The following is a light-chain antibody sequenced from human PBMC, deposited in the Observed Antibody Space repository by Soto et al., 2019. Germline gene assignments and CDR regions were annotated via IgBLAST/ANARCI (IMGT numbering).Light chain of an antibody. CDR2: DAS. Sequence: DIPMTQSPSTLSASVGDRLTITCRASQSVSWWLAWYQQKPGKAPKLLIYDASTLESGVPLRFSGSGSGTEFTLTISSLQPDDVATYYCQQYNNFRWTFGQGTKVEIK. V-gene: IGKV1-5*01. J-gene: IGKJ1*01. CDR1: QSVSWW. CDR3: QQYNNFRWT.